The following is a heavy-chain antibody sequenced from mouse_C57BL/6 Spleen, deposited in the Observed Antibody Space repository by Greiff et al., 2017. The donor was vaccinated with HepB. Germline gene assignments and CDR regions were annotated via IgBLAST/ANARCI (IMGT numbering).Heavy chain of an antibody. CDR3: AGDDYARAWFAY. CDR2: ISSGSSTI. D-gene: IGHD2-4*01. CDR1: GFTFSDYG. V-gene: IGHV5-17*01. Sequence: EVMLVESGGGLVKPGGSLKLSCAASGFTFSDYGMHWVRQAPEKGLEWVAYISSGSSTIYYADTVKGRFTISRDNAKNTLFLQMTSLRSEDTAMYYCAGDDYARAWFAYWGQGTLVTVSA. J-gene: IGHJ3*01.